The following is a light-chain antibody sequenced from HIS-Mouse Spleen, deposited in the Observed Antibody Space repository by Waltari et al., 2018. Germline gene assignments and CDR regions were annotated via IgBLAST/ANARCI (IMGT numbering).Light chain of an antibody. CDR3: AAWVDSLSGPV. V-gene: IGLV1-47*01. CDR1: SSNTGSND. J-gene: IGLJ3*02. CDR2: RNN. Sequence: QSVLTQPPSASGTPGPRVTIPCSGSSSNTGSNDVSWYQQPPGTAPKLLIYRNNQRPSGVPDRFSGSKSGTSASLAISGLRSEDEADYYCAAWVDSLSGPVFGGGTKLTVL.